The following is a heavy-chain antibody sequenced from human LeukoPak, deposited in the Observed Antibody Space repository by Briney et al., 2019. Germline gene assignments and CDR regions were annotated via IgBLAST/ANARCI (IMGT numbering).Heavy chain of an antibody. CDR1: GGCINTDNYY. D-gene: IGHD3-10*01. CDR3: ARNLVPYFGELDP. V-gene: IGHV4-31*03. J-gene: IGHJ5*02. Sequence: SETLSLTCTVSGGCINTDNYYWSWIRQSPVKGLEWIGYIHHTGTTYYNPPLRSRVSISVFTSNNQFSLTLISVTAADTAVYYCARNLVPYFGELDPWGRGTLVTVSS. CDR2: IHHTGTT.